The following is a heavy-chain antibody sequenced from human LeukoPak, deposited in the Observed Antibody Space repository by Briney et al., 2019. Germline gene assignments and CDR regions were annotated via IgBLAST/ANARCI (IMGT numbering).Heavy chain of an antibody. D-gene: IGHD3-22*01. CDR2: IRSKAYGGST. V-gene: IGHV3-49*03. CDR1: GFTSSDYG. CDR3: SRVPIRTVTWIVVLRGHDVFDV. J-gene: IGHJ3*01. Sequence: GGSLRLSCTASGFTSSDYGMTWFRQAPGKGLEWVGCIRSKAYGGSTEYAASVQGRFTISRDDSKSVAYLHMDSLTVEVTAVYYCSRVPIRTVTWIVVLRGHDVFDVWGQGTVVTVSS.